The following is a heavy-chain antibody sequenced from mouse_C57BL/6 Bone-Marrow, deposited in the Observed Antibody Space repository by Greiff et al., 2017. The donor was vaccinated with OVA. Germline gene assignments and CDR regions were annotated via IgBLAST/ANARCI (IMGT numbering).Heavy chain of an antibody. Sequence: EVHLVESGGGLVKPGGSLKLSCAASGFTFSSYTMSWVRQTPEKRLEWVATISGGGGNTYYPDSVKGRFTISRDNAKNTLYLQMSSLRSEDTALYYCARRYYGSSAWFAYWGQGTLVTVSA. CDR3: ARRYYGSSAWFAY. CDR1: GFTFSSYT. J-gene: IGHJ3*01. CDR2: ISGGGGNT. V-gene: IGHV5-9*01. D-gene: IGHD1-1*01.